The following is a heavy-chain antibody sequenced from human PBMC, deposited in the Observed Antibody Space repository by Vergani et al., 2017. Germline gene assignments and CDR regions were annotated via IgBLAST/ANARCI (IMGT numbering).Heavy chain of an antibody. J-gene: IGHJ4*02. CDR1: GGSISSYY. Sequence: QVQLQESGPGLVKPSETLSLTCTVSGGSISSYYWSWIRQPPGKGLEWIGYIYYSGSTNYNPSLKSRVTISVDTSKNQFSLKLSSVTAADTAVYYCARQDGLGIVGVVIERKRGYYFDYWGQGTLVTVSS. D-gene: IGHD3-3*01. CDR3: ARQDGLGIVGVVIERKRGYYFDY. V-gene: IGHV4-59*12. CDR2: IYYSGST.